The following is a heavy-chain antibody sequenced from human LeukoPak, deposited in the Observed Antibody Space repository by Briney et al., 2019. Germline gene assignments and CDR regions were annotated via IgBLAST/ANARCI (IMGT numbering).Heavy chain of an antibody. J-gene: IGHJ4*02. CDR1: GGSISSGGYY. V-gene: IGHV4-31*03. CDR3: ARRRYCSSTSCYPGDY. CDR2: IYYSGST. D-gene: IGHD2-2*01. Sequence: PSETLSLTCTVSGGSISSGGYYWSWLRQHPGKGLEWIAYIYYSGSTYYNPSLKSRVTISVDTSKNQFSLKLSSVTAADTAVYYCARRRYCSSTSCYPGDYWGQGTLVTVSS.